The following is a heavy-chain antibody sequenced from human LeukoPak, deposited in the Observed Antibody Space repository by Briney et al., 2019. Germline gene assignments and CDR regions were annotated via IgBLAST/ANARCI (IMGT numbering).Heavy chain of an antibody. V-gene: IGHV1-2*02. Sequence: ASVTVSFKASVYTFTVYFMHWMRQAPGQGLEWMAWINPNSGATNYAPKFQGRVTLTRDTSITTAYMELSRLRSDDTAVYYCARDFGRYSGYDFDLWGQGTLVTVSS. CDR2: INPNSGAT. J-gene: IGHJ4*02. CDR1: VYTFTVYF. D-gene: IGHD5-12*01. CDR3: ARDFGRYSGYDFDL.